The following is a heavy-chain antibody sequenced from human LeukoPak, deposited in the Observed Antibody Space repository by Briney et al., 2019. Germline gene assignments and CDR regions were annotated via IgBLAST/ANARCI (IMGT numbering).Heavy chain of an antibody. V-gene: IGHV3-30-3*01. J-gene: IGHJ4*02. CDR1: GFTFSSYA. Sequence: GGSLRLSCAASGFTFSSYAMHWVRQAPGKGLEWVAVISYDGSNKYYADSVKGRFTISRDNSKNTLYLQMDSLRAEDTAVYYCAKEMARMVHGGYWGQGTLVTVSS. CDR3: AKEMARMVHGGY. D-gene: IGHD2-15*01. CDR2: ISYDGSNK.